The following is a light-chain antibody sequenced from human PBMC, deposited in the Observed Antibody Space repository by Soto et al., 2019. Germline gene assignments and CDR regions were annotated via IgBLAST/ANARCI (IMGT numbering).Light chain of an antibody. CDR1: QSISTW. V-gene: IGKV1-5*01. CDR2: DAS. J-gene: IGKJ1*01. CDR3: HQRQSWPRT. Sequence: DIQMTQSPSTLSASVGDRVTITCRASQSISTWLAWYQQKPGNAPKLLIFDASNLESGVPSRFSGSGSGTEFTLTIDSLQPDDFALYYCHQRQSWPRTFGQGTKVDI.